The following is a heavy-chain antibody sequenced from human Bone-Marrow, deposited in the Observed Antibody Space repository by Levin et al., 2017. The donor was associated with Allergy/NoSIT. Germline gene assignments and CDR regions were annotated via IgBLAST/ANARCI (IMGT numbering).Heavy chain of an antibody. D-gene: IGHD6-13*01. J-gene: IGHJ4*02. Sequence: SETLSLTCAVSGYSINTSYHWGWFRQPPGKGMPWIGSIFYNGKTHYNPSLRSRVTISLDTSRDQFSLEPSSVNAAATAVYFFARVAGYPRIALRSYFDCWGQGTLVTVSS. CDR2: IFYNGKT. V-gene: IGHV4-38-2*01. CDR3: ARVAGYPRIALRSYFDC. CDR1: GYSINTSYH.